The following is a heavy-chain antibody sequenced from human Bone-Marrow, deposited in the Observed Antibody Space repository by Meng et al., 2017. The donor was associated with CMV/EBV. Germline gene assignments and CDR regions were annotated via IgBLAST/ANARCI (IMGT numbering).Heavy chain of an antibody. CDR3: ARVGYSSTPGIDY. Sequence: SETLSLTCTVSGGSVSSGSYYWSWIRQPPGKGLEWIGYIYYSGCTNYNPSLKGRVTISVDTSKNQFSLKLSSVTAADTAVYYCARVGYSSTPGIDYWGQGTLVTVSS. D-gene: IGHD6-19*01. J-gene: IGHJ4*02. V-gene: IGHV4-61*01. CDR1: GGSVSSGSYY. CDR2: IYYSGCT.